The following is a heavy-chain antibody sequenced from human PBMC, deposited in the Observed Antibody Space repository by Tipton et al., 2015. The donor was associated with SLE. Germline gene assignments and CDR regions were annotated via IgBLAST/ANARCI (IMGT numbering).Heavy chain of an antibody. CDR3: ARAERYYDSSGYPHWYFDL. Sequence: SLRLSCAASGFTFSSYGMSWVRQAPGKGLEWVSAISGSGGSTYYADSVKGRFTISRDNSKNTLYLQMNSLRAEDTAVYYCARAERYYDSSGYPHWYFDLWGRGTLVTVSS. J-gene: IGHJ2*01. D-gene: IGHD3-22*01. V-gene: IGHV3-23*01. CDR2: ISGSGGST. CDR1: GFTFSSYG.